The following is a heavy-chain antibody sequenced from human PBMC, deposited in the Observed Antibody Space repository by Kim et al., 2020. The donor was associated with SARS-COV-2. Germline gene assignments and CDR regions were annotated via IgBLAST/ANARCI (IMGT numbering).Heavy chain of an antibody. D-gene: IGHD3-22*01. CDR2: INHSGST. CDR1: GGSFSGYY. Sequence: SETLSLTCAVYGGSFSGYYWSWIRQPPGKGLEWIGEINHSGSTNYNPSLKSRVTISVDTSKNQFSLKLSSVTAADTAVYYCARGPRTMIVVFNYYYYGMDVWGQGTTVTVSS. J-gene: IGHJ6*02. V-gene: IGHV4-34*01. CDR3: ARGPRTMIVVFNYYYYGMDV.